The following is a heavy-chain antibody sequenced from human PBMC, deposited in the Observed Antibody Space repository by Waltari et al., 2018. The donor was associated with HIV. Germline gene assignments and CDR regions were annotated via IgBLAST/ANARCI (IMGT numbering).Heavy chain of an antibody. D-gene: IGHD5-18*01. CDR1: GLHVSSSF. CDR3: ERVYSYGYFDY. Sequence: EVQRVESGGGLIQPGGSLRLSCAAYGLHVSSSFISWVRQAPGKGLEWVSVIYNAGSTYYAESVRGRFTISRDTSKNTVSLQMKSLRADDTAVYYCERVYSYGYFDYWGQGTLVTVSS. CDR2: IYNAGST. V-gene: IGHV3-53*01. J-gene: IGHJ4*02.